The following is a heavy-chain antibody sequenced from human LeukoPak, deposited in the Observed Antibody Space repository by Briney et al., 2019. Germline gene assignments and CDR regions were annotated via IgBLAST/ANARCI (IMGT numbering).Heavy chain of an antibody. D-gene: IGHD2-2*02. CDR1: GGSISSYY. Sequence: SETLSLTCTVSGGSISSYYWSWIRQPPGKGLEWIGYIYYSGSTNYNPSLKSRVTMSVDTSKNQFSLKLSSVTAADTAVYYCARAIVVVPAAIDYYYYYYMDVWGKGTTVTVSS. J-gene: IGHJ6*03. CDR3: ARAIVVVPAAIDYYYYYYMDV. CDR2: IYYSGST. V-gene: IGHV4-59*01.